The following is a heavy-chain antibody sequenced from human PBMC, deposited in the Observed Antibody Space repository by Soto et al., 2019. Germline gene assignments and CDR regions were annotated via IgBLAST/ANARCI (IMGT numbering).Heavy chain of an antibody. V-gene: IGHV1-69*01. Sequence: QVQLVQSGAEVKKPGSSVKVSCKASGGTFSNYAINWVRQAPGQGLEWMGGIIPIFGTANYAQKFQGRVTITEDESTSTAYLDLSRLRSEDTAVYYCARPVEMATISRSYLFYWGQGTLVTVSS. D-gene: IGHD5-12*01. J-gene: IGHJ4*02. CDR3: ARPVEMATISRSYLFY. CDR2: IIPIFGTA. CDR1: GGTFSNYA.